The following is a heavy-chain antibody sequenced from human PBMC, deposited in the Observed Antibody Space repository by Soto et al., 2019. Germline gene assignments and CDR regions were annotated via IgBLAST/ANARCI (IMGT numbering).Heavy chain of an antibody. CDR1: GFTVSSNY. CDR2: IYSGGST. J-gene: IGHJ6*03. V-gene: IGHV3-53*04. Sequence: GGSLRLSCAASGFTVSSNYMSWVRQAPGKGLEWVSVIYSGGSTYYADSVKGRFTISRHNSKNTLYLQMNSLRAEDTAVYYCAGGVGVVVPAARGYYYYYMDVWGKGTTVTVSS. D-gene: IGHD2-2*01. CDR3: AGGVGVVVPAARGYYYYYMDV.